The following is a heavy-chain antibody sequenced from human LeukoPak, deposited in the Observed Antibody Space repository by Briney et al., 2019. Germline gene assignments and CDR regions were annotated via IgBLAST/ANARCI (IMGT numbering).Heavy chain of an antibody. J-gene: IGHJ6*02. Sequence: PSGTLSLTCAVSGVSISSTTWWSWVRQPPGKGLEWMGEIHHMGTTNYNPSLKSRLTISADKSKNQFSLKLSSVTAADTAVYYCARGVAVAPGISYFYGMDIWGLGTTVTVSS. CDR3: ARGVAVAPGISYFYGMDI. V-gene: IGHV4-4*02. D-gene: IGHD6-19*01. CDR2: IHHMGTT. CDR1: GVSISSTTW.